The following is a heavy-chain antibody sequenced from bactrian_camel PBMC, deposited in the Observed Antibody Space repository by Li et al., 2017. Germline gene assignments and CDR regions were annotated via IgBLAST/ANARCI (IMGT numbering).Heavy chain of an antibody. CDR2: IGTGGST. Sequence: VQLVESGGGLVQPGGSLRLSCAASGFTITTYDMSWVRQAPGKALEWVSGIGTGGSTYYADSVKGRFTISQDNAKKTVYLEMKDLKPEDTGVYYCAAGLIQASRRISNPCRMSQGTQVTVS. J-gene: IGHJ4*01. CDR1: GFTITTYD. V-gene: IGHV3S10*01. D-gene: IGHD3*01.